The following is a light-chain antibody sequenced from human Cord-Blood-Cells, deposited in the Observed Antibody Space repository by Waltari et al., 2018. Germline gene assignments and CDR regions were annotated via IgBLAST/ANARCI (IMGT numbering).Light chain of an antibody. CDR3: SSHTSSSTLVV. CDR2: DVS. Sequence: QSALTQPASVSGSPGQSITISCTGTSSHVGGYNYVSWYQQHPGKAPKLMIYDVSNRPSGVSNRFSGSKSGNTASLTISGLQAEDEADYYCSSHTSSSTLVVFGGGTKLTVL. V-gene: IGLV2-14*01. J-gene: IGLJ2*01. CDR1: SSHVGGYNY.